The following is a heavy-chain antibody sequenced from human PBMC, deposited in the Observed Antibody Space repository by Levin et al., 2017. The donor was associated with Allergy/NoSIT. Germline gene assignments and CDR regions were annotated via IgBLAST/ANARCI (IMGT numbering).Heavy chain of an antibody. J-gene: IGHJ1*01. CDR1: GGSFSGYY. V-gene: IGHV4-34*01. CDR2: INHRGTT. D-gene: IGHD2-15*01. CDR3: ETNVCSGGKCFEEYLQH. Sequence: SETLSLTCAVYGGSFSGYYWTWIRQPPGQGLEWIGEINHRGTTNYNPSLKSRVTISVDTSKNQLSLRLSSVTAAGTAVYFCETNVCSGGKCFEEYLQHWGQGTLVTVSS.